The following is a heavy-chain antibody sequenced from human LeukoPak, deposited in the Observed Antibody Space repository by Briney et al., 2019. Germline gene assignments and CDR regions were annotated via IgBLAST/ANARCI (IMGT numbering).Heavy chain of an antibody. Sequence: GGSLRLSCVASGFTFSIYTMSWVRQAPGKGLEWVANIKQDGSEIHYVDSVKGRFTISRDNAKNSLYLQMNSLRADDTAVYFCAREGRDLDHWGQGALVTVSS. CDR2: IKQDGSEI. CDR3: AREGRDLDH. CDR1: GFTFSIYT. V-gene: IGHV3-7*01. J-gene: IGHJ4*02.